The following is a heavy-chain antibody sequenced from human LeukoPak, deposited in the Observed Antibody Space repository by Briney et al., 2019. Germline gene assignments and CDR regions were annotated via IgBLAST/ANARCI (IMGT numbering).Heavy chain of an antibody. CDR3: ARGINWVDY. CDR2: INWNGGST. V-gene: IGHV3-20*04. Sequence: PGGSLRLSCAASGFTFDDYGMNWVRQAPGKGLEWVSSINWNGGSTGYADSVKGRFTISRDNAKNSLYLQMNSLRAEDTALYYCARGINWVDYWGQGPLVTVSS. D-gene: IGHD7-27*01. CDR1: GFTFDDYG. J-gene: IGHJ4*02.